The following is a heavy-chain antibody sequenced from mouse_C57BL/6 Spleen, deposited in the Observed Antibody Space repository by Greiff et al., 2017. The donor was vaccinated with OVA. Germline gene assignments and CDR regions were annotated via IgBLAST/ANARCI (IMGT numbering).Heavy chain of an antibody. Sequence: VQLQQSRPELVKPGASVKLSCKASGYTFTSYDINWVKQRPGQGLEWIGWIYPRDGSTKYNEKFKGKATLTVDTSSSTAYMELHSLTSEDSAVYFCARSNYYGSSYGFAYWGQGTLVTVSA. D-gene: IGHD1-1*01. CDR1: GYTFTSYD. CDR3: ARSNYYGSSYGFAY. CDR2: IYPRDGST. V-gene: IGHV1-85*01. J-gene: IGHJ3*01.